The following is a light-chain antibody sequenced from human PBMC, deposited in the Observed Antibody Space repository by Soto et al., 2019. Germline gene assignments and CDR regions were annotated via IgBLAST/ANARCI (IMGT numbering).Light chain of an antibody. V-gene: IGLV4-60*03. CDR2: LERSGSY. Sequence: QLVLTQSSSASASLGSSVKLTCTLSSGHSSYIIAWHQQQPGKAPRYLMKLERSGSYNKGSGVPDRFSGSSSGADRYLTISNLQSEDEADYYCSSYAGSNKLVFGGGTKVTVL. CDR1: SGHSSYI. CDR3: SSYAGSNKLV. J-gene: IGLJ3*02.